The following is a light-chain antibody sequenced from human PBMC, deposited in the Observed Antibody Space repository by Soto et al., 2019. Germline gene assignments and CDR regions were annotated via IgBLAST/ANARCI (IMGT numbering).Light chain of an antibody. CDR3: CSYAGSSSYV. V-gene: IGLV2-11*01. J-gene: IGLJ1*01. CDR2: TVT. Sequence: QSALTQPRSVSGSPGQSVTISCTGTSSDVGGYNYVSWYQQHPGKAPKLMIYTVTKRPSGVPDRFSGSKSDNTASLTISGIQSDDEADYSCCSYAGSSSYVFGTGTKVTVL. CDR1: SSDVGGYNY.